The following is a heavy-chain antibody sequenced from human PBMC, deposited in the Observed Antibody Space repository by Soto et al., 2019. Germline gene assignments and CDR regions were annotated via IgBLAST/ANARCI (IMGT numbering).Heavy chain of an antibody. CDR1: GGTFSSYA. J-gene: IGHJ6*04. Sequence: SVKVSCKASGGTFSSYAISWVRQAPGQGLEWMGGIIPIFGTANYAQKFQGRVTITAEESTSTAYMELSSLRAELTAVYYCARGGTISPNVWAKGTTVTVSS. CDR3: ARGGTISPNV. D-gene: IGHD3-3*01. V-gene: IGHV1-69*13. CDR2: IIPIFGTA.